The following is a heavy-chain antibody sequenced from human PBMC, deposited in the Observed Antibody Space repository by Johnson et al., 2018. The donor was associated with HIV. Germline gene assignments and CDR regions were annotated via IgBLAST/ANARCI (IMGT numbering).Heavy chain of an antibody. CDR1: GFTFSSYA. J-gene: IGHJ3*02. D-gene: IGHD5-12*01. V-gene: IGHV3-30*04. CDR3: ARYRRVATITYGFDI. CDR2: ISYDGSYK. Sequence: QVQLVESGGGVVQPGRSLRLSCAASGFTFSSYAMHWVRQAPGKGLEWVAVISYDGSYKYSADSVKGRFTISRDNSKNTLYLQMDSLRAEDTAVYYCARYRRVATITYGFDIWGQGTMVTVSS.